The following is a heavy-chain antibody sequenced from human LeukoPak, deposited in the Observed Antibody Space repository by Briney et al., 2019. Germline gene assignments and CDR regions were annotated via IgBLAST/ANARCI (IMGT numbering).Heavy chain of an antibody. J-gene: IGHJ4*02. CDR1: GFTFSSYS. CDR2: ISSSSSTI. Sequence: GGSLRLSCAASGFTFSSYSMKWVRQAPGKGLEWVSYISSSSSTIYYADSVKGRFTISRDNAKNSLYLQMNSLRAEDTAVYYCARVSGYWGQGTLVTVSS. D-gene: IGHD3-10*01. CDR3: ARVSGY. V-gene: IGHV3-48*01.